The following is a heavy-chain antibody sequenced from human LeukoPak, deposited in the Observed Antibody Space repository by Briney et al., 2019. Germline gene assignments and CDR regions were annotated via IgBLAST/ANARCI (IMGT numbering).Heavy chain of an antibody. V-gene: IGHV3-49*03. CDR3: SRGSGWLSVY. J-gene: IGHJ4*02. CDR1: GFTFGDYL. D-gene: IGHD6-19*01. CDR2: ISGGTT. Sequence: QPGRSLRLSCTASGFTFGDYLMSWFRQAPGKGLEWIGFISGGTTDYAASVKGRFTISRDDSTSIAYLQMNSLTTEDTAVYYCSRGSGWLSVYWGQGTLVTVSS.